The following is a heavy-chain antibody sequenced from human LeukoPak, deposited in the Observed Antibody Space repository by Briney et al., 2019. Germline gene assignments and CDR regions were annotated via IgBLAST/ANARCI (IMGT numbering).Heavy chain of an antibody. V-gene: IGHV1-2*02. CDR1: GYTFTGYY. J-gene: IGHJ5*02. CDR3: ARVLHCSSTSCFPTGFDP. CDR2: INPNSGGT. D-gene: IGHD2-2*01. Sequence: ASVKVSCKASGYTFTGYYMHWVRQAPGQGLEWMGWINPNSGGTNYAQKFQGRVTMTRDTSISTAYMELSRLRSDDTAVYYCARVLHCSSTSCFPTGFDPWGQGTLVTVSP.